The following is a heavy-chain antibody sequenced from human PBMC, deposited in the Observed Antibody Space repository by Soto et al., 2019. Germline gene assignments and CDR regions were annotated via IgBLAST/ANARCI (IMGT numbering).Heavy chain of an antibody. J-gene: IGHJ3*02. V-gene: IGHV4-34*01. CDR2: INHSGST. CDR1: GGSFSGYY. Sequence: SETLSLTCAVYGGSFSGYYWSWIRQPPGKGLEWIGEINHSGSTNYNPSLKSRVTISVDTSKNQFSLKLSSVTAADTAVYYCATHIAVAGTEVVAFDIWGQGTMVTVSS. CDR3: ATHIAVAGTEVVAFDI. D-gene: IGHD6-19*01.